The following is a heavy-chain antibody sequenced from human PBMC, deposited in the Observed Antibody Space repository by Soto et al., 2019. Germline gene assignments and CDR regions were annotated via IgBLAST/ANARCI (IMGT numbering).Heavy chain of an antibody. Sequence: SVKATCQASGGTLSSITISWVRQAPGQGHKWMGRIIHILGIVNYAEKFQGRVTITADKSTSTAYMELSSMRSEDTAVYYCVGYFWSGYYPDYYYYGMDVWGQGTTVTVSS. J-gene: IGHJ6*02. V-gene: IGHV1-69*02. D-gene: IGHD3-3*01. CDR3: VGYFWSGYYPDYYYYGMDV. CDR1: GGTLSSIT. CDR2: IIHILGIV.